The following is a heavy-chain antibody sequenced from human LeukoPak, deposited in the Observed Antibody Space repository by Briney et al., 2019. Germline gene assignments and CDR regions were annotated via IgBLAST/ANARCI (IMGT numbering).Heavy chain of an antibody. Sequence: SETLSLTCTVSGGSISSSSYYWGWIRQPPGKGLEWIGSIYYSGSTYYNPSLKSRVTISVDTSKNQFSLKLSSVTAADTAVYYCARDTTIVVVPAATGAFDIWGQGTMVTVSS. D-gene: IGHD2-2*01. CDR1: GGSISSSSYY. J-gene: IGHJ3*02. CDR3: ARDTTIVVVPAATGAFDI. V-gene: IGHV4-39*07. CDR2: IYYSGST.